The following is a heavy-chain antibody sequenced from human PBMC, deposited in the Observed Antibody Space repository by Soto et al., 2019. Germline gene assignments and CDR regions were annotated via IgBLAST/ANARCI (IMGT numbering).Heavy chain of an antibody. V-gene: IGHV3-53*01. J-gene: IGHJ5*02. D-gene: IGHD3-10*01. CDR1: GFSVSTSH. Sequence: EVQLVDSGGGLIQPGGSLRLSCAAAGFSVSTSHMNWVRQTPGKGLEWVSVIYSGGATYYAASVKGRFTISRDKSKNTVYLQMNSLRAEDTAVYYCARVAPYDSGSYMLRYNWFDPWGQGTLVTVSS. CDR2: IYSGGAT. CDR3: ARVAPYDSGSYMLRYNWFDP.